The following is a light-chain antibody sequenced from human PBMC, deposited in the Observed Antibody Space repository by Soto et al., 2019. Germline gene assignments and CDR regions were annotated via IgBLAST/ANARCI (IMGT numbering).Light chain of an antibody. V-gene: IGKV1-39*01. J-gene: IGKJ2*01. CDR1: QSISSS. CDR3: QQSYSTPYP. CDR2: TAA. Sequence: DIQMTQSPSSLSASVGDRVTITCRASQSISSSLNWYQQTPGKAPKVLIYTAANLQGGVPSRFSGSGSGTDFTLTISSLQPEHFAPYYCQQSYSTPYPFGQANKLEI.